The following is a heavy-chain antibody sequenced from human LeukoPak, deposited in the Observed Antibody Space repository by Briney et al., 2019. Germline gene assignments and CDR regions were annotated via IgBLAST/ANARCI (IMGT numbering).Heavy chain of an antibody. D-gene: IGHD3-16*01. CDR2: IYYGGST. J-gene: IGHJ4*02. CDR1: GGSISSYY. V-gene: IGHV4-59*01. CDR3: ARWGRLGSRAYYFDY. Sequence: PSETLSLTCTVSGGSISSYYWSWIRQPPGKGLEWIGYIYYGGSTNYNPSLKSRVTISVDTSKNQFSLKLSSVTAADTAVYYCARWGRLGSRAYYFDYWGQGTPVTVSS.